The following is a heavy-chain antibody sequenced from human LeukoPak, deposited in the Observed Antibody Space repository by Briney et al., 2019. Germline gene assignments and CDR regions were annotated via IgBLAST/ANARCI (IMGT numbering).Heavy chain of an antibody. Sequence: GESVKISCKGSGYNFPSYWIGWVRQMPGKGLEWMGIIYSGDTDTRYSPSFQGQVTISADKSLNTAYLLWNSLKASDTAMYYCARRRVSGGSPRAFDSWGQGTLVTVSS. CDR3: ARRRVSGGSPRAFDS. V-gene: IGHV5-51*01. D-gene: IGHD2-15*01. CDR2: IYSGDTDT. J-gene: IGHJ4*02. CDR1: GYNFPSYW.